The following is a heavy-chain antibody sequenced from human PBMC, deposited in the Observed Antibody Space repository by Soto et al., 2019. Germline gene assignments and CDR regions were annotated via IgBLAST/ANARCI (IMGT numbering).Heavy chain of an antibody. J-gene: IGHJ6*02. CDR3: AKAGYFYYYGMDV. CDR1: GFTFSSYA. V-gene: IGHV3-23*01. CDR2: ISGSGGST. Sequence: EAQLLESGGGLVQPGGSLRLSCAASGFTFSSYAMSWVRQAPGKGLEWVSAISGSGGSTYYADSVKGRFTISRDNSKNTLYLQMNSLRAEDTAVYYCAKAGYFYYYGMDVWGQGTTVTVSS.